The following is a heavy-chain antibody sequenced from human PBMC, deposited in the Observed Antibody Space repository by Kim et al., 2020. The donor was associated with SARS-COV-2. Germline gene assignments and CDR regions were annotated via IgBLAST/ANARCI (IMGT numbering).Heavy chain of an antibody. CDR1: GFTFSSYA. V-gene: IGHV3-30*04. CDR2: ISYDGSNK. Sequence: GGSLRLSCAASGFTFSSYAMHWVRQAPGKGLEWVAVISYDGSNKYYVDSVKGRFTISRDNSKNPLYLQMNSLRAEDTAVYYCARGERKIGGKGLRHGWGSEALLGYYYGMDVWGQGTTVTVSS. D-gene: IGHD4-17*01. CDR3: ARGERKIGGKGLRHGWGSEALLGYYYGMDV. J-gene: IGHJ6*02.